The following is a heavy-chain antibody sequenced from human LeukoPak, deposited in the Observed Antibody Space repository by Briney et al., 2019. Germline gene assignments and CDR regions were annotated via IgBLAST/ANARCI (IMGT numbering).Heavy chain of an antibody. Sequence: SETLSLTCTVSGGSISNYYWNWIRQPPGKGLEWIGYIYYTGSTNYNPSLKSRVTMSVDTSKNQFSLDLKSVTPEDTAVYYCARNLIPEQLILNFWGQGTLVTVSS. CDR2: IYYTGST. J-gene: IGHJ4*02. CDR1: GGSISNYY. D-gene: IGHD6-13*01. CDR3: ARNLIPEQLILNF. V-gene: IGHV4-59*01.